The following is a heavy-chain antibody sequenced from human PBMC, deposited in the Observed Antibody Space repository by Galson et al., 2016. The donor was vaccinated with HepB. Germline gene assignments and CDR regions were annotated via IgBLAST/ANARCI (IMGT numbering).Heavy chain of an antibody. Sequence: SVKVSCKASGYNFTGHYMHWVRQAPGHGLEWMGWINPNSGATTYAQKFLGRVTLTRDTSFSTVYVQLSRLRSDDTAVYYCARDSGDYPVFDYWGQGTLVIVSS. J-gene: IGHJ4*02. CDR1: GYNFTGHY. CDR3: ARDSGDYPVFDY. D-gene: IGHD4-17*01. CDR2: INPNSGAT. V-gene: IGHV1-2*02.